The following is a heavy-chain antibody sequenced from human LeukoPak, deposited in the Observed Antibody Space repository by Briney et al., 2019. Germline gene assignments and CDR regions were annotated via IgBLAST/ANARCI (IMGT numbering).Heavy chain of an antibody. D-gene: IGHD6-13*01. J-gene: IGHJ4*02. V-gene: IGHV3-23*01. CDR1: GFTFSSYV. CDR2: ISGSGGST. CDR3: AKDREYSGSLISAVFDD. Sequence: PGGTLRLSCAASGFTFSSYVMSWVRQAPGKGLEWVSSISGSGGSTYYADSVKGRLTSSRANAKNSLYLQMNRLRAEDTAVYYFAKDREYSGSLISAVFDDWGQRTMVTVSS.